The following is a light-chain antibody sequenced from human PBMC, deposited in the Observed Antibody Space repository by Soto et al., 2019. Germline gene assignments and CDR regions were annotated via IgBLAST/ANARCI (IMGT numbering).Light chain of an antibody. V-gene: IGKV1-39*01. CDR1: QSISGY. CDR3: QQSYSSPT. Sequence: DIQMTQSPSSLSASAGDRVTITCRASQSISGYLSWYQQKPGKAPKLLIYSASSLQSGVPSRFSASESGTDFTLTISSLQPEDFATYYCQQSYSSPTFGQGTRLEIK. J-gene: IGKJ5*01. CDR2: SAS.